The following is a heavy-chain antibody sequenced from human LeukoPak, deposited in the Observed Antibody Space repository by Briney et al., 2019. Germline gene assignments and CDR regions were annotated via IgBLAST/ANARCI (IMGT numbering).Heavy chain of an antibody. D-gene: IGHD6-13*01. J-gene: IGHJ4*02. CDR3: ARASGYSSSWVGDLGY. CDR1: GYTFTGYY. V-gene: IGHV1-2*02. CDR2: INPNSGGT. Sequence: ASVKVSCKASGYTFTGYYMHWVRQAPGQGLEWMGWINPNSGGTNYAQNFQGRVTMTRETSISTAYMELSRLRSDDTALYYCARASGYSSSWVGDLGYWGQGTPVTVSS.